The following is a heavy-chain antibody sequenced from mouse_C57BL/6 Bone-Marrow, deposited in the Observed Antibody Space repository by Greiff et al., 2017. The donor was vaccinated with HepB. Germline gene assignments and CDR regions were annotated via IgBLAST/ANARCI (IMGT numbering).Heavy chain of an antibody. V-gene: IGHV2-5*01. CDR1: GFSLTSYG. CDR2: IWRGGST. J-gene: IGHJ1*03. D-gene: IGHD1-1*01. Sequence: QVQLKESGPGLVQPSQSLSITCTVSGFSLTSYGVHWVRQSPGKGLEWLGVIWRGGSTDYNAAFMSRLSITKDNPKSQVFFKMNSLQADDTAIYYCAKKRIDYYGSSYWYFDVWGTGTTVTVSS. CDR3: AKKRIDYYGSSYWYFDV.